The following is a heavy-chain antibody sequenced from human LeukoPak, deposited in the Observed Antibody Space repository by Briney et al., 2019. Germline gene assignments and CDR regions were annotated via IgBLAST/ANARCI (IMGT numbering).Heavy chain of an antibody. Sequence: GTSLRLSCVASGFTLSSCGMQWVRPAPAKGLAGVAVITYDGITTYSDDSVKGRFTISTDTSKSTLHLQMNNLRPEDTAVYFCVTEQGSGYYRTADYWGQGTLVTVSS. CDR3: VTEQGSGYYRTADY. D-gene: IGHD3-10*01. J-gene: IGHJ4*02. V-gene: IGHV3-30*03. CDR1: GFTLSSCG. CDR2: ITYDGITT.